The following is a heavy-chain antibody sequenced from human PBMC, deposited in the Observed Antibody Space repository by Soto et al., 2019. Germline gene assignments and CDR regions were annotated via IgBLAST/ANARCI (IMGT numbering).Heavy chain of an antibody. CDR1: GLTLSNHA. CDR3: VPGSSGTRGEDS. D-gene: IGHD3-10*01. J-gene: IGHJ4*02. V-gene: IGHV3-23*01. Sequence: LRLSCAASGLTLSNHAMTWVRQAPGKGLDWVSTVSEYGDVTYYADSVRGRFTISRDNSKNTLYLQLNNLRVEDTAVYYCVPGSSGTRGEDSWGPGVVVTVSS. CDR2: VSEYGDVT.